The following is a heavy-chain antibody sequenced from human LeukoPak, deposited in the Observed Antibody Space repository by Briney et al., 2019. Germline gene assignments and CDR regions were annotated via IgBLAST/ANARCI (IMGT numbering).Heavy chain of an antibody. J-gene: IGHJ4*02. Sequence: PGGSLRLSCAASGLTFSSYSMNWVRQAPGKGLEWVSSISSTSSYIKSVDPVKGRFTISRDNAKNSLYLQMNSLRAEDTAVYYCARDRGSYGSPYYFDYWGRGTLVTVSS. CDR1: GLTFSSYS. V-gene: IGHV3-21*01. CDR2: ISSTSSYI. CDR3: ARDRGSYGSPYYFDY. D-gene: IGHD5-18*01.